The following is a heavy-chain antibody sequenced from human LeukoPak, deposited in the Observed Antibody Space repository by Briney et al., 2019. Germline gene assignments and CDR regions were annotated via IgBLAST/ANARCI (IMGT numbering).Heavy chain of an antibody. D-gene: IGHD3-10*01. V-gene: IGHV3-30*18. J-gene: IGHJ4*02. CDR1: GFTFSRYG. Sequence: GGSLRLSCAASGFTFSRYGIHWVRQAPGKGLEWVAFISHDGSNKYYADSVKGRVTISRDNYENTLYLQMNSLRAEDTAVYYCAKSQFYGSGSVVDYWGQGALVTVSS. CDR3: AKSQFYGSGSVVDY. CDR2: ISHDGSNK.